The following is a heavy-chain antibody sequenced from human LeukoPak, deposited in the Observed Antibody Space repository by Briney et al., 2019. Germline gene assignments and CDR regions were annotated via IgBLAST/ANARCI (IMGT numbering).Heavy chain of an antibody. Sequence: GGSLRLSCAASGFTFSSYWMHWVRQVPGKGLVWVSRINSDGSSTSYADSVKGRFTISRDNAKNSLYLQMNSLRDEDTAVYYCARDSSGWPTYYYYGMDVWGQGTTVTVSS. CDR3: ARDSSGWPTYYYYGMDV. CDR2: INSDGSST. V-gene: IGHV3-74*01. J-gene: IGHJ6*02. CDR1: GFTFSSYW. D-gene: IGHD6-19*01.